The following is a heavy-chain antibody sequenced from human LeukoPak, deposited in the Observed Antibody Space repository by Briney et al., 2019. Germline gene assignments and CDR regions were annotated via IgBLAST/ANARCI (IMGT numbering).Heavy chain of an antibody. CDR3: ARDLCSSTSCYNWFDP. CDR2: IYYSGST. Sequence: SETLSVTCTVSGGSISSGGYYWSWIRQHPGKGLEWIGYIYYSGSTYYNPSLKSRVTISVDTSKNQFSLKLSSVTAADTAVYYCARDLCSSTSCYNWFDPWGQGTLVTVSS. J-gene: IGHJ5*02. CDR1: GGSISSGGYY. D-gene: IGHD2-2*01. V-gene: IGHV4-31*03.